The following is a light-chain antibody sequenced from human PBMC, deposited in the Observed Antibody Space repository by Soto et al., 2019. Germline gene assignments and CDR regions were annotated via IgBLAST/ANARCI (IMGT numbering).Light chain of an antibody. V-gene: IGKV3-15*01. J-gene: IGKJ4*01. CDR2: GAS. Sequence: EIVMTQSPANLSVSPGERVTLSCRASQSVSRNLAWYQHKFGQAPRLLIYGASTRATGIPARFSGSGSGTEFTLTISSLQTEDFAVYYCQQYENWPPLTFGGGNKVEIK. CDR1: QSVSRN. CDR3: QQYENWPPLT.